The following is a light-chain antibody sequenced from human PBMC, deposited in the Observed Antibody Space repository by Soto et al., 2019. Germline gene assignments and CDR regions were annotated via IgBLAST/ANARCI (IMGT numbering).Light chain of an antibody. CDR1: SSDVGTYNL. V-gene: IGLV2-23*02. Sequence: QSALTQPASVSGSPGQSITISCTGSSSDVGTYNLVSWYQHHPGKAPKLMISEVVKRPSGVSNRFSGSKSDNTASLTISGLQAEDEADYYCCSYAGSSMVVFGGGTKLTVL. CDR2: EVV. CDR3: CSYAGSSMVV. J-gene: IGLJ2*01.